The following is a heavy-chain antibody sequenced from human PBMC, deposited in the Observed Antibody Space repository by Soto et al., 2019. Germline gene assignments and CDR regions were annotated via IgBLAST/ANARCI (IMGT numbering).Heavy chain of an antibody. D-gene: IGHD5-12*01. CDR3: ARHDYCTFDH. V-gene: IGHV3-7*04. CDR2: IDRDGRDK. J-gene: IGHJ5*02. Sequence: EMQLVESGGGLVQPGGSLRLACLASGFTFNSHWMGWVRQSPGKGLEWVANIDRDGRDKYYVDSVKGRFTLSRDNAKNSVFLQMNSLRVEDTAMYYCARHDYCTFDHLGLGTLVTVSS. CDR1: GFTFNSHW.